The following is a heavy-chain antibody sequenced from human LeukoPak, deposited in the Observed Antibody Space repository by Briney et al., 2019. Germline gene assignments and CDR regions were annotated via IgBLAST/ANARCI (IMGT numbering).Heavy chain of an antibody. CDR1: GGSINNYY. V-gene: IGHV4-4*09. Sequence: SETLSLPCTVSGGSINNYYWSWLRQPPGKGLEWIGFIHSSGTTDYSPSLRSRVTISLDTSKTQFSLELRSVTAADTAVYYCARPAGDFYGYALHLWGQGAMVTVSS. CDR3: ARPAGDFYGYALHL. D-gene: IGHD4-17*01. J-gene: IGHJ3*01. CDR2: IHSSGTT.